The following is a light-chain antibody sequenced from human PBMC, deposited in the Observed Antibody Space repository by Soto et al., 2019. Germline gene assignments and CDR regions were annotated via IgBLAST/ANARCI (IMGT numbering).Light chain of an antibody. V-gene: IGKV1-39*01. CDR1: QSIATF. Sequence: DIQMTHSPSSLSASAGDRVTITCRASQSIATFLNWYQQKPGKAPKLLISAASRLQSGVPARFSGSGSGTDFTLTISSLQPEDFATYYCQQSYNTVWTFGQGTKVEIQ. CDR2: AAS. CDR3: QQSYNTVWT. J-gene: IGKJ1*01.